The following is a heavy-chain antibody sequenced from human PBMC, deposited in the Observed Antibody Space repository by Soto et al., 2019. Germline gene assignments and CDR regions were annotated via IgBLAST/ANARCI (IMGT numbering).Heavy chain of an antibody. CDR1: GYSFIDYW. CDR2: IYPGDSDT. V-gene: IGHV5-51*01. Sequence: PGESLKISCQGSGYSFIDYWIGWVRQVPGKGLECMGIIYPGDSDTRYSPSFQGQVTISADKSISTAYLQWSSLKASDTAMYYCARPTNRGKYYYGMDVWGQGTTVTVSS. CDR3: ARPTNRGKYYYGMDV. J-gene: IGHJ6*02. D-gene: IGHD2-8*01.